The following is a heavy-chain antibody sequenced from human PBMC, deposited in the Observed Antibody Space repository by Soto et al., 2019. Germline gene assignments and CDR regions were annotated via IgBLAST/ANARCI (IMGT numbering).Heavy chain of an antibody. J-gene: IGHJ6*02. CDR3: ARGWYSSSWYADLYYFYGMDV. D-gene: IGHD6-13*01. CDR2: TYYRSKWYN. Sequence: SQTLSLTCAISGDSVSSNSAAWNWIRQSPSRGLEWLGRTYYRSKWYNDYAVSVKSRITINPGTSKNQFSLQLNSVTPEDTAVYYCARGWYSSSWYADLYYFYGMDVWGQGTTVTVS. V-gene: IGHV6-1*01. CDR1: GDSVSSNSAA.